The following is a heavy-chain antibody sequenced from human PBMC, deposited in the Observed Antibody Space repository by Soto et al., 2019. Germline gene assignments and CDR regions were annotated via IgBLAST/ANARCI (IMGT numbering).Heavy chain of an antibody. V-gene: IGHV3-15*01. J-gene: IGHJ4*02. D-gene: IGHD3-16*02. CDR3: TSLYYGH. CDR1: EFTFTYAW. Sequence: EVQLLESGGGLVKPGGSLRLSCAASEFTFTYAWMSWVRQAPGKGLEWVGRIKSKTDGGTTDYAAPVKGRFTISRDESQNTLYLQMNSLKTEDTAVYYCTSLYYGHWGQGTLVTVSS. CDR2: IKSKTDGGTT.